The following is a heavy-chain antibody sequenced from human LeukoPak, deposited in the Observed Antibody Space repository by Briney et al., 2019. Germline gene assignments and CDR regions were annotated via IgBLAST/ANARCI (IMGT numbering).Heavy chain of an antibody. J-gene: IGHJ5*02. D-gene: IGHD2-2*02. Sequence: GGSLRLSCAASGFTFSTYSMNWVRQAPGKGLEWVSSITSSSSYIYYADSVKGRSTISRDNAKNSLYLRMNTLRAEDTAVYYCARFDCSSTSCYTGWFDPWGQGTLVTVSS. CDR2: ITSSSSYI. V-gene: IGHV3-21*01. CDR1: GFTFSTYS. CDR3: ARFDCSSTSCYTGWFDP.